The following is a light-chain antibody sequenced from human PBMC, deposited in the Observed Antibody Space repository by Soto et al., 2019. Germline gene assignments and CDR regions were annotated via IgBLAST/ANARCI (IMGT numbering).Light chain of an antibody. V-gene: IGKV1-33*01. J-gene: IGKJ2*01. CDR2: DAS. CDR1: QDITNY. Sequence: DIQMTQSPSSLSASVGDRVTITCQASQDITNYLNWYQQKPGKAPKLLIYDASNLETGVPSRFSGSGSGTEFTFAISSLQPEDIATYYCQQYDNLPYSLGQGTKLEI. CDR3: QQYDNLPYS.